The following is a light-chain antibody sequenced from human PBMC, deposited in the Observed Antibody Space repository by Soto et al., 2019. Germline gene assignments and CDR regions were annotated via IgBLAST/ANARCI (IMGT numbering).Light chain of an antibody. J-gene: IGLJ1*01. CDR2: EVN. V-gene: IGLV2-23*02. Sequence: QSVLGQPASVSWSPGQSITISCTGTSSNVGSYKLVSWYQQHPGKAPKLMIFEVNKRPSGVSNRFSGSKSGNTASPTISGLKVEDEADYYCCSSGGSPTYVFGTGTKVTVL. CDR3: CSSGGSPTYV. CDR1: SSNVGSYKL.